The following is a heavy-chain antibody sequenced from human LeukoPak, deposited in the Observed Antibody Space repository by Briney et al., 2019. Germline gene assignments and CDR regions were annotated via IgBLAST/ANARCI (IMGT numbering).Heavy chain of an antibody. Sequence: GGSLRLSCAASGFNFSTYWMTWVRHVLGKGLEWVSSISSSSSYIYYADSVKGRFTISRDNAKNSLYLQMNSLRAEDTAVYYCARDVSSRSDYDFWSGYAKPYYYYYTDVWGKGTTVTVSS. CDR1: GFNFSTYW. V-gene: IGHV3-21*01. CDR3: ARDVSSRSDYDFWSGYAKPYYYYYTDV. CDR2: ISSSSSYI. J-gene: IGHJ6*03. D-gene: IGHD3-3*01.